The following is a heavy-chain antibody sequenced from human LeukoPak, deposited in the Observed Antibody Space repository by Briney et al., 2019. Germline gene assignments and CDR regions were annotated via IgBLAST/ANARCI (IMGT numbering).Heavy chain of an antibody. CDR2: INPRDGGI. CDR1: GYTFTSYS. Sequence: GASVKVSCEASGYTFTSYSMHWVRQAPGQGLEWVGIINPRDGGISYAQRLQGRITVTMDTSTSTVYMELSSLRSEDTAVYYCFTGGPDYWGQGTLVTVSS. J-gene: IGHJ4*02. D-gene: IGHD2-8*02. V-gene: IGHV1-46*04. CDR3: FTGGPDY.